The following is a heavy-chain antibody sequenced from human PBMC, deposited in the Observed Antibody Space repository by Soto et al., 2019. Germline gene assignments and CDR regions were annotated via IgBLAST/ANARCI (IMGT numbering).Heavy chain of an antibody. Sequence: SETLSLTCTVSGGSISSYYWTWIRQPPGKGLEWIGYMYYSGSTNYNPSLKSRVTISVDTSKNQFSLKLSSVTAADTAVYYFAGHTPAKIYTDHWRDGTLDTVSS. CDR2: MYYSGST. D-gene: IGHD4-4*01. CDR1: GGSISSYY. J-gene: IGHJ4*01. V-gene: IGHV4-59*08. CDR3: AGHTPAKIYTDH.